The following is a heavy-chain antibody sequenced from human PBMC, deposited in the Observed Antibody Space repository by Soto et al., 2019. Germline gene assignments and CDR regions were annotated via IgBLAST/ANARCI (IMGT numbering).Heavy chain of an antibody. J-gene: IGHJ4*02. CDR3: AKASGYVRPPAY. CDR1: GFTFDDYA. Sequence: EVQLVESGGGLVQPGRSLRLSCAASGFTFDDYAMHWVRQAPGKGLEWVSGISWNSGSIGYADSVKGRFTISRDNAKNSLYLQMNSLRAEDTALYYCAKASGYVRPPAYWGQGTLVTVSS. D-gene: IGHD5-12*01. V-gene: IGHV3-9*01. CDR2: ISWNSGSI.